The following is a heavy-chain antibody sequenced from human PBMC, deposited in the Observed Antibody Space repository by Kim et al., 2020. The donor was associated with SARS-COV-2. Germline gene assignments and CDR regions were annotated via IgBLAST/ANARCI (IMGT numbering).Heavy chain of an antibody. CDR2: IIPIFGTA. CDR3: ARSTPQAGYYYYGMDV. D-gene: IGHD3-10*01. Sequence: SVKVSCKASGGTFNSYAISWVRQAPGQGLEWMGGIIPIFGTANYAQKFQGRVTITADESTSTAYMELSSLRSEDTAVYYCARSTPQAGYYYYGMDVWGQGTTVTVSS. CDR1: GGTFNSYA. J-gene: IGHJ6*02. V-gene: IGHV1-69*13.